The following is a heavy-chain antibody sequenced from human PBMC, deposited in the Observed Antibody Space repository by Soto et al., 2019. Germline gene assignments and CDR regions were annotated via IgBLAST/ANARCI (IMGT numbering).Heavy chain of an antibody. Sequence: EVQLVESGGDLVHPGGSLRLSCAASGFTLSSHWMHWVRQTPGKGLEWVANINHDGTVKYYVDSVKGRFTISRDNAQNSLYLHMNSLRAEDTAVYFCARTIGGADDFWGQGTLVTVSS. CDR1: GFTLSSHW. CDR2: INHDGTVK. V-gene: IGHV3-7*01. J-gene: IGHJ4*02. CDR3: ARTIGGADDF. D-gene: IGHD6-13*01.